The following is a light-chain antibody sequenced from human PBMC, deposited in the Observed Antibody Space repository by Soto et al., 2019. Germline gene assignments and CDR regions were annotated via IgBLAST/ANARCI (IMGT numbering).Light chain of an antibody. CDR1: SSDVGSYRF. Sequence: QSALTQPPSASGSPGQSVTISCTGTSSDVGSYRFVSWYQQHPGKAPKLLIYEVSKRPSGVPDRFSASTSGNTASLTVSGLQADDEADYYCSSYAGNNNVIFGRGTKVTVL. CDR3: SSYAGNNNVI. V-gene: IGLV2-8*01. J-gene: IGLJ2*01. CDR2: EVS.